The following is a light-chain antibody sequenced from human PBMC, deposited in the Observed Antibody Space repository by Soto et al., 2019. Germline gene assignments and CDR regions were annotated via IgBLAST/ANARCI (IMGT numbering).Light chain of an antibody. J-gene: IGLJ2*01. CDR2: QDS. Sequence: SSELTQPPSVSVPPGQTASITCSGDKLGDKYACWYQQKPGQSPVLVIYQDSKRPSGIPERFSGSNSGNTATLTISGTQAMDEADYYCQAWDSSTTVVFGGGTKLTVL. CDR1: KLGDKY. CDR3: QAWDSSTTVV. V-gene: IGLV3-1*01.